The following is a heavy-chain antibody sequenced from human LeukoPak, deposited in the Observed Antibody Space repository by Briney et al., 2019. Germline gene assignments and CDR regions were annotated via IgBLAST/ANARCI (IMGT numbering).Heavy chain of an antibody. J-gene: IGHJ4*02. CDR2: MNPNSGNT. CDR3: ARGFGAARPKGAYYFDY. D-gene: IGHD6-6*01. CDR1: GYTFTSYD. V-gene: IGHV1-8*01. Sequence: ASVKVSCKASGYTFTSYDINWVRQATGQGLEWMGWMNPNSGNTGYAQKFQGRVTMTRNTSISTAYMELSSLRSEDTAVYYCARGFGAARPKGAYYFDYWGQGTLVTVSS.